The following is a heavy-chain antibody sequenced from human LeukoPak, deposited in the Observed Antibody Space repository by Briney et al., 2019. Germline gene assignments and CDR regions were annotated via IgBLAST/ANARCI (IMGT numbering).Heavy chain of an antibody. V-gene: IGHV5-51*01. CDR1: GYSFTSYW. D-gene: IGHD2-2*01. CDR3: ARGVVPAAAGWFDP. CDR2: IYPGDSDT. J-gene: IGHJ5*02. Sequence: GGSLKISCKGSGYSFTSYWIGWVGQVPGKGLEWMGIIYPGDSDTRYSPSFQGQVTISADKSISTAYLQWSSLKASDTAMYYCARGVVPAAAGWFDPWGQGTLVTVSS.